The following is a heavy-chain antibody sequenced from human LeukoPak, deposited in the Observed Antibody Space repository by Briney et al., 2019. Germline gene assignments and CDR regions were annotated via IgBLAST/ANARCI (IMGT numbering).Heavy chain of an antibody. Sequence: GGSLRLSCEASGFVFGHSWMSWVRQAPGKGLEWVANINLDGSEINYLDSLTGRLTISRDNAKDSLYLQRNGLRAEDTAVYFCVRDRGYSTFDYWGQGTLVTVSS. J-gene: IGHJ4*02. V-gene: IGHV3-7*03. CDR3: VRDRGYSTFDY. D-gene: IGHD3-22*01. CDR1: GFVFGHSW. CDR2: INLDGSEI.